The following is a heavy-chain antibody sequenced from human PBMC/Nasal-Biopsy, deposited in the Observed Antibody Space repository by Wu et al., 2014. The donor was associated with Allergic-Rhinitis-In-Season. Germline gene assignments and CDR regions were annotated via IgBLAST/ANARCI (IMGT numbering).Heavy chain of an antibody. CDR1: GFTFNRYA. Sequence: LRLSCAASGFTFNRYAMSWVRQAPGKGLEWVSGISTSGGSTYYADSVKGRFTISRDNSKNTLYLQMSSLRAEDTAVYYCAKPDYYDSSGFYFPYYFDYWGQGTLVTVSS. CDR2: ISTSGGST. CDR3: AKPDYYDSSGFYFPYYFDY. V-gene: IGHV3-23*01. D-gene: IGHD3-22*01. J-gene: IGHJ4*02.